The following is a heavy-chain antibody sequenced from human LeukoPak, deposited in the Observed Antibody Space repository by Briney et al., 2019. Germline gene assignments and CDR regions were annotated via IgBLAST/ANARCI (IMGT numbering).Heavy chain of an antibody. CDR2: IIPILGIA. J-gene: IGHJ4*02. D-gene: IGHD3-22*01. CDR1: GGTFSSYA. CDR3: ARDFDSSGYYYY. Sequence: SVKVSCKASGGTFSSYAISWVRQAPGQGLEWMGRIIPILGIANYAQKFQGRVTITADKSTSTAYMELSSPRSEDTAVYYCARDFDSSGYYYYWGQGTLVTVSS. V-gene: IGHV1-69*04.